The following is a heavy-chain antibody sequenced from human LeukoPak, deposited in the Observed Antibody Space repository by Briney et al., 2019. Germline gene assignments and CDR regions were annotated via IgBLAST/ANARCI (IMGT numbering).Heavy chain of an antibody. CDR3: AKDAHTEAPFDY. Sequence: PGGSLRLSCAASGFTFSSYAMSWVRQAPGKGLEWVAFIRYDGSNKYYADSVKGRFTISRDNSKNTLYLQMNSLRAEDTAVYYCAKDAHTEAPFDYWGQGTLVTVSS. V-gene: IGHV3-30*02. J-gene: IGHJ4*02. CDR2: IRYDGSNK. CDR1: GFTFSSYA.